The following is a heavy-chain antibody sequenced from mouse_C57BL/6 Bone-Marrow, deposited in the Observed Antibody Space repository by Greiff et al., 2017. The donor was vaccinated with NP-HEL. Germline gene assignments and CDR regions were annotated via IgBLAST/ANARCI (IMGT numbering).Heavy chain of an antibody. CDR1: GYTFTSYG. Sequence: VQLQQSGAELARPGASVKLSCKASGYTFTSYGISWVKQRTGQGLEWIGEIYPRSGNPYYNEKFKGKATLTADKSSSTAYMELRSLTSEDSAVYFCARWYYGSSLWFAYWGQGTLVTVSA. V-gene: IGHV1-81*01. CDR3: ARWYYGSSLWFAY. CDR2: IYPRSGNP. D-gene: IGHD1-1*01. J-gene: IGHJ3*01.